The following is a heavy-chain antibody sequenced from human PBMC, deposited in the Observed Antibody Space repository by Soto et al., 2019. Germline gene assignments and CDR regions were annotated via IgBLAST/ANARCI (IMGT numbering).Heavy chain of an antibody. Sequence: HPGGSLRLSCAASGFIFSSYSMSWVRQAPGKGLEWVSGFRTGGDDGTTYYADSVKGRFTISRDNSKNTLFLQMNSLRAEDTAIYYCAKKVNSGPGSQYFDYWGQGTLVTVSS. J-gene: IGHJ4*02. CDR3: AKKVNSGPGSQYFDY. CDR1: GFIFSSYS. V-gene: IGHV3-23*01. CDR2: FRTGGDDGTT. D-gene: IGHD3-10*01.